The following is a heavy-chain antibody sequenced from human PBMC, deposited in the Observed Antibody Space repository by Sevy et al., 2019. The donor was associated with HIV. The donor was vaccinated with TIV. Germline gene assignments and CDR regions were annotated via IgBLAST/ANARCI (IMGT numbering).Heavy chain of an antibody. V-gene: IGHV3-30-3*01. Sequence: GGSLRLSCAASGFTFSSYAMHWVRQAPGKGLEWVAVISYDGSNKYYADSVKGRFTISRDNSKNTLYLQMNSLRAEDTAVYYCARGNHYYESSGYGFDYWGQGTLVTVSS. CDR1: GFTFSSYA. CDR2: ISYDGSNK. CDR3: ARGNHYYESSGYGFDY. D-gene: IGHD3-22*01. J-gene: IGHJ4*02.